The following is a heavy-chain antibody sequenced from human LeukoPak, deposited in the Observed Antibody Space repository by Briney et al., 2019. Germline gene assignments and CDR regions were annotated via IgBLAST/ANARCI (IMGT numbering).Heavy chain of an antibody. J-gene: IGHJ4*02. D-gene: IGHD6-25*01. CDR2: LSDSGNT. Sequence: SETLSLTCTVSGGSISSSRFYWGWIRQPPGKGLEWIGTLSDSGNTYYSPSLKSRVTISVDTSKNQFPLKLSSVAAADTAVYYCARLDRGINAAHFDYWGQGTLVTVSS. CDR3: ARLDRGINAAHFDY. V-gene: IGHV4-39*01. CDR1: GGSISSSRFY.